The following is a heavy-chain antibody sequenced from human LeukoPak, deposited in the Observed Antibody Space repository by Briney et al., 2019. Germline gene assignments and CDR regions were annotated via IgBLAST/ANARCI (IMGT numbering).Heavy chain of an antibody. V-gene: IGHV3-23*01. D-gene: IGHD3-3*01. CDR1: GFTFDDYA. J-gene: IGHJ6*02. Sequence: PGGSLRLSCAASGFTFDDYAMHWVRQAPGKGLDWVSSINAAGDDMYYADSVKGRFSISRDNLKNTLYLQMHSLRAEDRAIYYCAKGIFGVIHNGIDVWGQGTAVTVSS. CDR3: AKGIFGVIHNGIDV. CDR2: INAAGDDM.